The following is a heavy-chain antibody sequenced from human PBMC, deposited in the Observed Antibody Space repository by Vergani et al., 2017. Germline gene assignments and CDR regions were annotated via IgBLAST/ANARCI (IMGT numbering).Heavy chain of an antibody. CDR1: GFTFDDYA. CDR2: ISWNSGNI. Sequence: EVQLVESGGGLVQPGRSLRLSCAASGFTFDDYAMHWVRQAPGKGLEWVSGISWNSGNIGYADSVKGRFTISRDNAKNSLYLQMTSLRAEDTALYYCAKDTGIADRPRGKGYYMDVWGKGTTVTVSS. V-gene: IGHV3-9*01. J-gene: IGHJ6*03. D-gene: IGHD6-6*01. CDR3: AKDTGIADRPRGKGYYMDV.